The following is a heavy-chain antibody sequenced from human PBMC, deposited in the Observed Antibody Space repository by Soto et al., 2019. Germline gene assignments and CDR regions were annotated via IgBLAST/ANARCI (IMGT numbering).Heavy chain of an antibody. V-gene: IGHV4-34*01. CDR2: INHSGST. D-gene: IGHD2-2*01. Sequence: SVTLSLTCAVYGGSFSGYYWSWIRQPPGKGLEWIGEINHSGSTNYNPSLKSRVTISVDTSKNQFSLKLSSVTAADTAVYYCARGVVVPAGRECYFDYWGQGTLVTVSS. CDR3: ARGVVVPAGRECYFDY. CDR1: GGSFSGYY. J-gene: IGHJ4*02.